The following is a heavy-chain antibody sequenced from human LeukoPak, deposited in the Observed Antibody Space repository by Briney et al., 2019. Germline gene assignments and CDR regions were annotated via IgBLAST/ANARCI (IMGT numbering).Heavy chain of an antibody. CDR3: ARVVEGSFDY. Sequence: SETLSLTCAVYGGSFSGYYWSWIRQPPGKGLEWIGEINHSGSTNYNPSLKSRVTISVDTSKNQFSLQLNSVTPEDTAVYYCARVVEGSFDYWGQGTLVTVSS. CDR1: GGSFSGYY. D-gene: IGHD3-3*01. V-gene: IGHV4-34*01. J-gene: IGHJ4*02. CDR2: INHSGST.